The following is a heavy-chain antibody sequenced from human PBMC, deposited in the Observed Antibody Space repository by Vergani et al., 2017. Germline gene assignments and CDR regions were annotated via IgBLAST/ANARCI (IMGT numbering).Heavy chain of an antibody. Sequence: QVQLVESGGGVVQPGRSLRLSCAASGFTFSSYGMHWVRQAPGKGLEWVAVIWYDGSNKYYADSVKGRFTISRDNSKNTLYLQMNSLRAEDTAVYYCARDRRRGVIAVAGTFDYWGQGTLVTVSS. V-gene: IGHV3-33*01. D-gene: IGHD6-19*01. J-gene: IGHJ4*02. CDR2: IWYDGSNK. CDR3: ARDRRRGVIAVAGTFDY. CDR1: GFTFSSYG.